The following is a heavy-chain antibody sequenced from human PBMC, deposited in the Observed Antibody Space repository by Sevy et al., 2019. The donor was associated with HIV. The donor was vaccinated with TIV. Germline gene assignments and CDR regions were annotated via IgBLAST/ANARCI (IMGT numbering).Heavy chain of an antibody. CDR2: IYGTGGVT. CDR1: GFTFANYA. J-gene: IGHJ3*02. Sequence: GGSLRLSCKPSGFTFANYAMNWVRQAPGKGLEWVSTIYGTGGVTYYADSVKGRFTISRDNSKNTLYLQMNSLRTEDTAIYYCAGARFDSSGTFDAFDIRGQGTMVTVSS. V-gene: IGHV3-23*01. D-gene: IGHD3-22*01. CDR3: AGARFDSSGTFDAFDI.